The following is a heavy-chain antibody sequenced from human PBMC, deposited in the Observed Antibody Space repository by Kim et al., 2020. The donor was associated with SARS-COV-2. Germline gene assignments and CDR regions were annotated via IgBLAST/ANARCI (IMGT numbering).Heavy chain of an antibody. V-gene: IGHV4-39*01. CDR3: ARQVGEMQLWRYSLFVMLV. Sequence: SETLSLTCDVSGGSISSSSSYWGWIRQPPGKGLEWIGSISDSGSTYYKPSLKSRVFMSVDTSKKQFSLKLSSVTAADTAVYYCARQVGEMQLWRYSLFVMLVGRQGPTVTVSS. CDR1: GGSISSSSSY. D-gene: IGHD3-16*01. CDR2: ISDSGST. J-gene: IGHJ6*02.